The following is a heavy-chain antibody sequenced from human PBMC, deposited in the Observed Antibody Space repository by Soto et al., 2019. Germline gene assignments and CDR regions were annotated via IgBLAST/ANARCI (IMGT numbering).Heavy chain of an antibody. Sequence: ASVKVSCKASGGTFSSYAISWVRQAPGQGLEWMGGIIPIFGTANYAQKFQGRVTITADESTSTAYMELSSLRSEDTAVYYCARAYLWSFPDDGAFDIWGQGTMVTVSS. CDR3: ARAYLWSFPDDGAFDI. J-gene: IGHJ3*02. CDR1: GGTFSSYA. V-gene: IGHV1-69*13. CDR2: IIPIFGTA. D-gene: IGHD2-8*01.